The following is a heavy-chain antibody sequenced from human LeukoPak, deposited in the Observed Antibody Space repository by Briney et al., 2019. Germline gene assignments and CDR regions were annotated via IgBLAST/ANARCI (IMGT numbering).Heavy chain of an antibody. J-gene: IGHJ4*02. V-gene: IGHV4-59*01. CDR1: GGSISSYY. CDR3: ARVVRGGWYYFDY. CDR2: IYYSGST. D-gene: IGHD6-19*01. Sequence: SETLSLTCTVSGGSISSYYWSWIRQPPGKGLEWIGYIYYSGSTNYNPSLKSRVTISIDTSKNQFSLKLSSVTAADTAVYYCARVVRGGWYYFDYWGQGTLVTVSS.